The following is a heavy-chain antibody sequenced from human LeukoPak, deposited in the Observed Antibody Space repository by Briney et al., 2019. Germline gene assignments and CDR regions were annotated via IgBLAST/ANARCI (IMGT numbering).Heavy chain of an antibody. J-gene: IGHJ4*02. CDR2: IDPSGGST. CDR3: ARGYCSGGSCYTIDF. V-gene: IGHV1-46*01. CDR1: GYTFTSYY. Sequence: GASVTVSCKASGYTFTSYYMHWVRQAPGQGLEWMGIIDPSGGSTSYAQKFQGRVTVTRDTSTSTVYMELSSLRSEDTAVYYCARGYCSGGSCYTIDFWGQGTLVTVSS. D-gene: IGHD2-15*01.